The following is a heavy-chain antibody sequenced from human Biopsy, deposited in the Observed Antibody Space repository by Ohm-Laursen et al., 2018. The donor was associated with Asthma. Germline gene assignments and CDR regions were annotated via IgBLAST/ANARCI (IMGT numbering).Heavy chain of an antibody. D-gene: IGHD6-13*01. CDR2: VHSTGST. V-gene: IGHV4-59*01. CDR1: PGSINDYY. Sequence: GTLSLTCTVSPGSINDYYWNWIRQSPGKGLEWIGYVHSTGSTRFNPSLKSRLTISVDTSVDQVSPKLTSVTAADTAVYYCARATSTWSQSGPHYFDHWGQGTLVTVSS. J-gene: IGHJ4*02. CDR3: ARATSTWSQSGPHYFDH.